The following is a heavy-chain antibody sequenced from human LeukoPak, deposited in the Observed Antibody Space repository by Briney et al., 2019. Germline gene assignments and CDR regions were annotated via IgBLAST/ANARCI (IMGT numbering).Heavy chain of an antibody. V-gene: IGHV3-23*01. CDR2: ISGSGGTT. Sequence: PGGSLRLSCAASGFTFSSYAMSWVRQAPGKGLEWVSAISGSGGTTYYADSVKGRFTISRDNSKNTLYLQMNSLRAEDTAVYYCAKIYGSGSYEVPYNWFDPWGQGTLVTVSS. J-gene: IGHJ5*02. CDR1: GFTFSSYA. CDR3: AKIYGSGSYEVPYNWFDP. D-gene: IGHD3-10*01.